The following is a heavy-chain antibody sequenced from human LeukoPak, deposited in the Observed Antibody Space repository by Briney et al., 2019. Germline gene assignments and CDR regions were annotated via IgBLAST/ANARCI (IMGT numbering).Heavy chain of an antibody. V-gene: IGHV1-18*01. D-gene: IGHD6-13*01. Sequence: ASVKVSCKASGYIFTSYGISWVRQAPGQGLEWMGWISAYNGNTNYAQKLQGRVTMTTDTSTSTAYMELRSLRSDDTAVYYCARDRTDSSSWYVTAFDIWGQGTMVTVSS. CDR1: GYIFTSYG. CDR3: ARDRTDSSSWYVTAFDI. CDR2: ISAYNGNT. J-gene: IGHJ3*02.